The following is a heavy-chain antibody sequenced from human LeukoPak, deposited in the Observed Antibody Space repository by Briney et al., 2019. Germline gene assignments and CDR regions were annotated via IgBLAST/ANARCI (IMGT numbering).Heavy chain of an antibody. Sequence: SQTLSLTCTVSGSSISSGDYYWSWIRQPPGKGLEWIGYIYYSGSTYYNPSLKSRVTISVDTSKNQFSLKLSSVTAADTAVYYCARDMSTVVTWAPWFDRWGQGTLVTVSS. CDR1: GSSISSGDYY. V-gene: IGHV4-30-4*01. CDR2: IYYSGST. D-gene: IGHD4-23*01. J-gene: IGHJ5*02. CDR3: ARDMSTVVTWAPWFDR.